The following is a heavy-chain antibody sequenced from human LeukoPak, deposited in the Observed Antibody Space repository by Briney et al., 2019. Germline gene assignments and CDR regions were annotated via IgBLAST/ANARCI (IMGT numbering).Heavy chain of an antibody. CDR3: ARESDSSGYSNWFDP. V-gene: IGHV1-69*05. J-gene: IGHJ5*02. CDR1: GGTFSSYA. Sequence: GASVKVSCKASGGTFSSYAIGWVRQAPGQGLEWMGGIIPIFGTANYAQKFQGRVTITTDESTSTAYMELSSLRSEDTAVYYCARESDSSGYSNWFDPWGQGTLATVSS. D-gene: IGHD3-22*01. CDR2: IIPIFGTA.